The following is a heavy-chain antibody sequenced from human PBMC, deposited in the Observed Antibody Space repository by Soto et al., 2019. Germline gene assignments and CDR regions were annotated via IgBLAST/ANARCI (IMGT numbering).Heavy chain of an antibody. D-gene: IGHD1-7*01. V-gene: IGHV1-69*01. Sequence: VQLVQSGAEVKKPGSSSKVSCKASGATSSSYAISWVRQARGQGREWVGGIINIFGTANYAQKFQGRVTITADESKNTTNREENSQKSEDRHVYNCARDDIELRGGTTSYTSGMDVWGQGTTVTVSS. CDR3: ARDDIELRGGTTSYTSGMDV. CDR1: GATSSSYA. CDR2: IINIFGTA. J-gene: IGHJ6*02.